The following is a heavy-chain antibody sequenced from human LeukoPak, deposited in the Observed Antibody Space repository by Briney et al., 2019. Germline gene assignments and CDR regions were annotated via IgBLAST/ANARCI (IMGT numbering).Heavy chain of an antibody. V-gene: IGHV3-74*01. CDR1: GFTFSTYW. D-gene: IGHD5-24*01. J-gene: IGHJ4*02. CDR3: AKGATRWLQPTIDY. CDR2: INSDGSST. Sequence: GGSLRLSCAASGFTFSTYWMHWVRQAPGKGLVWVSRINSDGSSTSYGDSVKGRFTISRDNAKNSLYLQMNSLRAEDTALYYCAKGATRWLQPTIDYWGQGTLVTVSS.